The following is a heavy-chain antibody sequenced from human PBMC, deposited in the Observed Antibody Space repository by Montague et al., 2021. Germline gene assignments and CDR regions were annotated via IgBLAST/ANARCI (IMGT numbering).Heavy chain of an antibody. CDR3: ARDQGQGYCGGDCYVGLDY. J-gene: IGHJ4*02. CDR1: GFIFSNYW. V-gene: IGHV3-7*01. D-gene: IGHD2-21*01. Sequence: SLRLSCAASGFIFSNYWMSWVRQAPGEGLEWVANIKQDGSEKHYVDSVKGRFTISRDNAKNSLYLQMNSLRAEDTAVYFCARDQGQGYCGGDCYVGLDYWGQGTLVTVSS. CDR2: IKQDGSEK.